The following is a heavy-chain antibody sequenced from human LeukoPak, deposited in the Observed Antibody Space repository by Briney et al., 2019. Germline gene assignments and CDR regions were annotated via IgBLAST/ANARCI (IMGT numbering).Heavy chain of an antibody. D-gene: IGHD6-13*01. CDR2: ISYDGSNK. J-gene: IGHJ5*02. CDR3: AEDPARAAAGTGNWFDP. CDR1: GITFSSYG. Sequence: GRSLRLSCAASGITFSSYGMHWVRQAPGKGLEWVAVISYDGSNKYYADSVKGRFTISRDNSKNTLYLQMNSLRAEDTAVYYCAEDPARAAAGTGNWFDPWGQGTLVTVSS. V-gene: IGHV3-30*18.